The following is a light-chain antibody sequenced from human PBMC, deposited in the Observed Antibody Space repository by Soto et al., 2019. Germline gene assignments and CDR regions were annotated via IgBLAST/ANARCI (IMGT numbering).Light chain of an antibody. CDR1: QTVSSY. J-gene: IGKJ1*01. Sequence: IVLTQSAAALSVSPGERATLSCRASQTVSSYLAWYQQKAGQAPRPLIYDASNRAPGIPARFSGSGSGTDFTLTISSLEPEDFAVYYCQQYGSLPRTSGRGTKVDIK. V-gene: IGKV3-11*01. CDR3: QQYGSLPRT. CDR2: DAS.